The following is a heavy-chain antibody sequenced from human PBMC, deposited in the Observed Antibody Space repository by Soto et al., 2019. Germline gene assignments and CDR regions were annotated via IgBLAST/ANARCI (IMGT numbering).Heavy chain of an antibody. Sequence: GGSLRLSCAASGFTCSSYWMHWVRQAPGKGLVWVSRINSDGSSTSYADSVKGRFTISRDNAKNALYLQMNSLRVEDTAVYYCARDWVACPSCLDYWGQGTLVTVSS. CDR1: GFTCSSYW. CDR2: INSDGSST. V-gene: IGHV3-74*01. J-gene: IGHJ4*02. CDR3: ARDWVACPSCLDY. D-gene: IGHD2-2*01.